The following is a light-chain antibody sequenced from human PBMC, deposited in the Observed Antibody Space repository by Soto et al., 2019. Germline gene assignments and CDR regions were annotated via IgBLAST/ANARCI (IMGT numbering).Light chain of an antibody. Sequence: QSVLTQPASVSGSPGQSITISCTGTSSDVGGYNYVSWYQQHPGNAPKLMIYDVINRPSGVSNRFSGSKSGNTASLTISGLQAEDEADYYCSSYKGSSTVVFGGGTQLTVL. CDR2: DVI. CDR1: SSDVGGYNY. J-gene: IGLJ3*02. V-gene: IGLV2-14*01. CDR3: SSYKGSSTVV.